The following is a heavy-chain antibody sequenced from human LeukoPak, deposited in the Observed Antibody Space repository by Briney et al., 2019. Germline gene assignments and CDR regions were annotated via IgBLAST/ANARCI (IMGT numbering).Heavy chain of an antibody. CDR3: ARDRTGGYYDSSGYHYAEFDS. Sequence: PSETLSLTCTVSGDSISTSSYNWGWIRQPPGKGLEWIGTIFYSGNTYYNTSLKSRVTISIDTSKNQFSLRLSSVTAADTAVFYCARDRTGGYYDSSGYHYAEFDSWGQGTLVTVSS. V-gene: IGHV4-39*07. D-gene: IGHD3-22*01. CDR1: GDSISTSSYN. CDR2: IFYSGNT. J-gene: IGHJ4*02.